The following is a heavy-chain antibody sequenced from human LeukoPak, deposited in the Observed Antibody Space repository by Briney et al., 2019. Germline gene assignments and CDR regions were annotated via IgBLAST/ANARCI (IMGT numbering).Heavy chain of an antibody. CDR3: GRGEHSGSWPNLYFDY. V-gene: IGHV1-18*01. J-gene: IGHJ4*02. D-gene: IGHD6-13*01. Sequence: ASVKVSCKASGYTFTSYYITWVRQAPGQGLEWMGWISAYNGATNYAQKLQGRVTMSTDTSTSTAYMELRSLRSDDTAVYYCGRGEHSGSWPNLYFDYWGQGALVTVSS. CDR2: ISAYNGAT. CDR1: GYTFTSYY.